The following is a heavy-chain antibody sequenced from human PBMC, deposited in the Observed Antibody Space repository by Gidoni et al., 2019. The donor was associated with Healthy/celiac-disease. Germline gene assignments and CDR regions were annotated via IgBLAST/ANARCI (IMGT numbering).Heavy chain of an antibody. D-gene: IGHD3-10*01. J-gene: IGHJ2*01. V-gene: IGHV3-64D*06. CDR2: ISSNGGST. CDR3: VKAGPGGSGRKTLYWYFDL. CDR1: GFTFSSSA. Sequence: EVQLVESGGGLVQPGGSLRLSCSASGFTFSSSAMPWVRQAPGKGLEYVSAISSNGGSTYYADSVKGRFTISRDNSKNTLYLQMSSLRAEDTAVYYCVKAGPGGSGRKTLYWYFDLWGRGTLVTVSS.